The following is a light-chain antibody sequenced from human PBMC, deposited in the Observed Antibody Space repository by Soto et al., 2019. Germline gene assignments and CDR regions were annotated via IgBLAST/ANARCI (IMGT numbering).Light chain of an antibody. CDR2: DVS. CDR1: SSDVGGYNY. V-gene: IGLV2-14*01. Sequence: QSALTQPASVSGSPGQSITISCTGTSSDVGGYNYVSWYQQHPGKAPKLMFYDVSNRPSGVSNRFSGSKSGNTASLTISGLQAEDEADYYCSSYTRSSTLEVFGTGTKLTVL. J-gene: IGLJ1*01. CDR3: SSYTRSSTLEV.